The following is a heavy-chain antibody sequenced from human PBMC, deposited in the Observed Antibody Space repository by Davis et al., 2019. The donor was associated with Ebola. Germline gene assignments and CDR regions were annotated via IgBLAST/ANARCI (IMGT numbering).Heavy chain of an antibody. Sequence: GESLKISCAASGFTFSSYGMHWVRQAPGKGLEWVAVIWYDGSNKYYADSVKGRFTISRDNSKNTLYLQMNSLRAEDTAVYYCARDNYYDSSGHFDYWGQGTLVTVSS. CDR2: IWYDGSNK. J-gene: IGHJ4*02. D-gene: IGHD3-22*01. CDR3: ARDNYYDSSGHFDY. V-gene: IGHV3-33*01. CDR1: GFTFSSYG.